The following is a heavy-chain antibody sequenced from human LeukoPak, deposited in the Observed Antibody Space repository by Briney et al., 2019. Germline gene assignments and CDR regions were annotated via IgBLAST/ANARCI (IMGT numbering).Heavy chain of an antibody. Sequence: PSETLSLTCTVSGGSIGSSSYYWGWIRQPPGKGLEWIGSIYYSGSTYYNPSLESRVTISVDTSKNQFSLKLSSVTAADTAVYYCASPDGWNFVFDYWGQGTLVTVSS. CDR2: IYYSGST. D-gene: IGHD1-7*01. J-gene: IGHJ4*02. CDR3: ASPDGWNFVFDY. V-gene: IGHV4-39*01. CDR1: GGSIGSSSYY.